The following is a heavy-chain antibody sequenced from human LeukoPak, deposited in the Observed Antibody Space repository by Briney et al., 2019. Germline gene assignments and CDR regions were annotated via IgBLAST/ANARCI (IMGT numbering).Heavy chain of an antibody. Sequence: ASVKVSCKASGYTFTGYYMHWVRQAPGQGLEWMGWISAYNGNTNYAQKLQGRVTMTTDTSTSTAYMELRSLRSDDTAVYYCARDIGSGWSAFDYWGQGTLVTVSS. CDR3: ARDIGSGWSAFDY. CDR1: GYTFTGYY. V-gene: IGHV1-18*04. D-gene: IGHD6-19*01. J-gene: IGHJ4*02. CDR2: ISAYNGNT.